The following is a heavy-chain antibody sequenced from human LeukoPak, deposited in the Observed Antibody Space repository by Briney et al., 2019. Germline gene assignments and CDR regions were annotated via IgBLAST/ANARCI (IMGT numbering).Heavy chain of an antibody. J-gene: IGHJ4*02. CDR2: IWYDGSNK. CDR3: ATEIVATLPDY. CDR1: GFTFSSYG. D-gene: IGHD5-12*01. Sequence: PGGSLRLSGAASGFTFSSYGMHWVRQAPGKGLEWVAVIWYDGSNKYYADSVKGRFTISRDNSKNTLYLQMNSLRAEDTAVYYCATEIVATLPDYWGQGTLVTVSS. V-gene: IGHV3-33*01.